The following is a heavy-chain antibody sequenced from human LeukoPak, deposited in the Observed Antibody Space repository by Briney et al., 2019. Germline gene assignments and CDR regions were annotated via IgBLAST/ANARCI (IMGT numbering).Heavy chain of an antibody. CDR1: GLTFSSFG. V-gene: IGHV3-30*18. Sequence: GGSLRLSCAASGLTFSSFGMYWVRQAPGKGLEWVAVISYDDNEYYADSVRGRFTISRDNSKDTLYLQMNSLRAEDTAVYYCAKDVRSGWYDGQMDVWGQGTTVTVSS. CDR2: ISYDDNE. D-gene: IGHD6-19*01. J-gene: IGHJ6*02. CDR3: AKDVRSGWYDGQMDV.